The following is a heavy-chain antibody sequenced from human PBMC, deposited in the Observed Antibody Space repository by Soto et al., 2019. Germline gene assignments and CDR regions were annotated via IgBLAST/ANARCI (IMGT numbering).Heavy chain of an antibody. J-gene: IGHJ5*02. CDR3: ARDRAVVVPAASTAMSDP. Sequence: PGGSLRLSCAASGFTFSSYSMNWVRQAPGKGLEWVSSISSSSSYIYYADSVKGRFTISRDNAKNSLYLQMNSLRAEDTAVYYCARDRAVVVPAASTAMSDPWGAGTLVTVS. D-gene: IGHD2-2*01. CDR1: GFTFSSYS. V-gene: IGHV3-21*01. CDR2: ISSSSSYI.